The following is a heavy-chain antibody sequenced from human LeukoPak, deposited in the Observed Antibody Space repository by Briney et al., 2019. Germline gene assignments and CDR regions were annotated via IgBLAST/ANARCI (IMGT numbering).Heavy chain of an antibody. CDR1: GFTFSSYE. V-gene: IGHV3-48*03. CDR2: ISSSGSTI. J-gene: IGHJ4*02. Sequence: PGGSLRLSCAASGFTFSSYEMNWVRQAPGKGLEWVSYISSSGSTIYYADSVKGRFTISRDNAKNSLYLQMNGLRVEDTAVYYCARGFGRFGHRFGYLGQGTLVTVSS. CDR3: ARGFGRFGHRFGY. D-gene: IGHD3-10*01.